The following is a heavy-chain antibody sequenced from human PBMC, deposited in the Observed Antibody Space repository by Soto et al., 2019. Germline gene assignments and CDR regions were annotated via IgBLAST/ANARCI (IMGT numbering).Heavy chain of an antibody. D-gene: IGHD6-19*01. Sequence: GASVKVSCKASGYTFTSYGISWVRQAPGQGLEWMGWISAYNGNTNYAQKLQGRVTMTTDTSTSTAYMELRSLRADDTAGYYCAKNPRIAVAGIDAFDTWGQGTMVTVS. V-gene: IGHV1-18*01. CDR3: AKNPRIAVAGIDAFDT. CDR2: ISAYNGNT. J-gene: IGHJ3*02. CDR1: GYTFTSYG.